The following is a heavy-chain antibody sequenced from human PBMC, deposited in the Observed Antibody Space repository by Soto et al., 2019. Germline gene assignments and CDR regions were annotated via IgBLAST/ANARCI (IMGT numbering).Heavy chain of an antibody. CDR1: GYSISSGYY. CDR3: ARASAAAPFDP. CDR2: IYHSGST. Sequence: PSETLSLTCAVSGYSISSGYYWGWIRQPPGKGLEWIGSIYHSGSTYYNPSLKSRVTISVDTSKNQFSLKLSSVTAADTAVYYCARASAAAPFDPWGQGTLVTVSS. V-gene: IGHV4-38-2*01. J-gene: IGHJ5*02. D-gene: IGHD6-13*01.